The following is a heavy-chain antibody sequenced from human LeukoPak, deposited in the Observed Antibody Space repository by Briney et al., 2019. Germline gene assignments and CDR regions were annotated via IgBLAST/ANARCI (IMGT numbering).Heavy chain of an antibody. CDR2: IYYSGRN. CDR1: GCSISSSGYY. CDR3: ARHEYSGSYYGLSWFDP. D-gene: IGHD1-26*01. J-gene: IGHJ5*02. V-gene: IGHV4-39*01. Sequence: SETLSLTCTVSGCSISSSGYYWGWIRQPPGKGLEWFVSIYYSGRNYYNPSLKSPVTISVDTSKNQLSLKLSSLTATDTAVYYCARHEYSGSYYGLSWFDPWGQGTLVTVSS.